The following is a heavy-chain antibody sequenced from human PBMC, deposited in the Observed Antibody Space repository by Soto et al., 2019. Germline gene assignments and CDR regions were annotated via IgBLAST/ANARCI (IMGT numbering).Heavy chain of an antibody. CDR3: ARHLQAAAGNSDGMDV. CDR1: GYSFTSYW. J-gene: IGHJ6*02. V-gene: IGHV5-51*01. D-gene: IGHD6-13*01. CDR2: IYPGDSDT. Sequence: GESLKISCKGSGYSFTSYWIGWVRQMPGKGLEWMGIIYPGDSDTRYSPSFQGQVTISADKSISTAYLQWSSLKASDTAMYYYARHLQAAAGNSDGMDVWGQGTTVTVSS.